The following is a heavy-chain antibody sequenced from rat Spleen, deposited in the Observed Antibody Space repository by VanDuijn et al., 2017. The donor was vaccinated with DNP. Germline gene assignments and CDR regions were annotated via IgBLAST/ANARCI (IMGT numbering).Heavy chain of an antibody. CDR2: INTGSGGT. J-gene: IGHJ1*01. CDR1: GYTFTTYY. V-gene: IGHV1-43*01. Sequence: QVQLQQSGAELATPGSSVKISCKASGYTFTTYYISWIKHTTGQGLEYIGYINTGSGGTNYNEKFKGKATLTVDKSSSTAFMQLSCLTPDDSAVYYCARRRLPYWYFDFWGPGTMVTVSS. CDR3: ARRRLPYWYFDF.